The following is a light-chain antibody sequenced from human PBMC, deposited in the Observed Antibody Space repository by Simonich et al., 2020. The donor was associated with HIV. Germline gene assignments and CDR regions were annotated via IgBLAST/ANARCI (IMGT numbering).Light chain of an antibody. V-gene: IGKV4-1*01. CDR2: WAS. J-gene: IGKJ1*01. Sequence: IVMTQSPDSLAVSLGERATINCKSSQSVFYISNNKNYLAWYQQKPGQPPKLLIYWASTRESGVPDRFSGSGSGTDVTLTISSLQAEDVAVYYCQQYYNSPLTFGQGTNVEVK. CDR1: QSVFYISNNKNY. CDR3: QQYYNSPLT.